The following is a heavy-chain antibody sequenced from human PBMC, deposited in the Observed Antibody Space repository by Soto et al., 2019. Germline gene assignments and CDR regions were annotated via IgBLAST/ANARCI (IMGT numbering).Heavy chain of an antibody. CDR3: ARAHYYYDSSGAYFDY. J-gene: IGHJ4*02. V-gene: IGHV3-30-3*01. Sequence: QVQLVESGGGVVQPGRSLRLSCAASGFTFSSYAMHWVRQAPGKGLEWVAVISYDGSNKYYADSVKGRFTISRDNSKNTLYLQMNSLRAEDTAVYYCARAHYYYDSSGAYFDYWGQGTLVTVSS. CDR1: GFTFSSYA. CDR2: ISYDGSNK. D-gene: IGHD3-22*01.